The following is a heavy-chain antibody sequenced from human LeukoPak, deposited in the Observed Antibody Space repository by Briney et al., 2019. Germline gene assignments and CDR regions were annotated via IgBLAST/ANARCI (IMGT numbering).Heavy chain of an antibody. CDR3: SRDADYSTFDY. J-gene: IGHJ4*02. CDR1: GFTVSSNY. V-gene: IGHV3-7*05. Sequence: GGSLRLSCAASGFTVSSNYMSCVRQAPGRGLEWVANINEDGSVKNYVDSVKGRFTISRDNAKNSLYLQMNRLRAEDTAVYYCSRDADYSTFDYWGQGTLVTVSS. D-gene: IGHD4-11*01. CDR2: INEDGSVK.